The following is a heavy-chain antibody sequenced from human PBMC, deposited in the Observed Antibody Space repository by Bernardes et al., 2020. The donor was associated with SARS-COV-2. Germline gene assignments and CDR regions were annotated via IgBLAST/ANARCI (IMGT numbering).Heavy chain of an antibody. Sequence: ASVKVSCKASGYTFTSYGISWVRQAPGQGLEWMGWISADSVNTDYAEKFQGRVTMTTDTSTSTAYMELRRLGSDDTAGYYCATVVGYTYGGGWFDPWGQGTLVIVSS. CDR3: ATVVGYTYGGGWFDP. D-gene: IGHD5-18*01. CDR2: ISADSVNT. CDR1: GYTFTSYG. J-gene: IGHJ5*02. V-gene: IGHV1-18*01.